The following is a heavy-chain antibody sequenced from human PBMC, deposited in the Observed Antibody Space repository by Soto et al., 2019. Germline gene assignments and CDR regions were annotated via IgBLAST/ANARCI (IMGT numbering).Heavy chain of an antibody. J-gene: IGHJ4*02. CDR2: IGGRGTSA. V-gene: IGHV3-23*01. Sequence: EVQLLESGGGLVQPGGSLRLSCAASGFSFSNYAMSWVRQAPGKGLEWLSGIGGRGTSAYYADSVKGRFAISRDNSKNTLYLQMNSLRAEDTAVYYCAREHQYSGYDYVDCWGQGNLVTVSS. D-gene: IGHD5-12*01. CDR3: AREHQYSGYDYVDC. CDR1: GFSFSNYA.